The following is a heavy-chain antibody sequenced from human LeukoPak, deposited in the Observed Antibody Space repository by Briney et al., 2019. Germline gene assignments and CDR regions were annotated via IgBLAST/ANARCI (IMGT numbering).Heavy chain of an antibody. CDR3: AELGITMIGGV. CDR2: ISSSGSTI. CDR1: GFTFRSYE. Sequence: GGSLRLSCVASGFTFRSYEMNWVRQAPGKGLEWVSYISSSGSTIYYADSVKGRFTISRDNAKNSLYLQMNSLRAEDTAVYYCAELGITMIGGVWGKGTTVTISS. D-gene: IGHD3-10*02. V-gene: IGHV3-48*03. J-gene: IGHJ6*04.